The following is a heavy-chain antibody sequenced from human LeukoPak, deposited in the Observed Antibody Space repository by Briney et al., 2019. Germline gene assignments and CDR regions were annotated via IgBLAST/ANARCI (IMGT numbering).Heavy chain of an antibody. CDR3: ARQSDDFWSGYWAFDI. D-gene: IGHD3-3*01. J-gene: IGHJ3*02. CDR1: GGSISSGSYY. V-gene: IGHV4-39*01. CDR2: IYHSGST. Sequence: SETLSLTCTVSGGSISSGSYYWGWIRQPPGKGLEWIGSIYHSGSTYYNPSLKSRVTISVDTSKNQFSLKLSSVTAADTAVYYCARQSDDFWSGYWAFDIWGQGTMVTVSS.